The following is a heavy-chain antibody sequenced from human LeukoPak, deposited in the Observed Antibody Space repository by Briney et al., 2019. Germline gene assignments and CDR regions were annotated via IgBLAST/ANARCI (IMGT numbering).Heavy chain of an antibody. V-gene: IGHV3-30-3*01. CDR1: GFTFSSYA. J-gene: IGHJ4*02. Sequence: GGSLRLSCAASGFTFSSYAMHWVRQAPGKGLEWVAVISYDGSNKYYADSVKGRFTISRDNSKNTLYLQMNSLRAEDTAVYYCAGDLVEGYSYGLNLFDYWGQGTLVTVSS. D-gene: IGHD5-18*01. CDR3: AGDLVEGYSYGLNLFDY. CDR2: ISYDGSNK.